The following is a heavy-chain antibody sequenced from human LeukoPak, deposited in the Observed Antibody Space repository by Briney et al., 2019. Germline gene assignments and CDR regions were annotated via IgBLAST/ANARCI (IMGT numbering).Heavy chain of an antibody. J-gene: IGHJ4*02. CDR3: ARGRKSGTYKYYFDY. CDR2: ISSNGGYI. V-gene: IGHV3-64*01. Sequence: GGSLRLSCAGSGFSFSTYALHWVRQAPGEGLEYVSGISSNGGYIYYSNSVKGRFTISRDHSKNPVYLQMGNLRAQDMAVYYCARGRKSGTYKYYFDYWGQGTLVTVSS. D-gene: IGHD1-26*01. CDR1: GFSFSTYA.